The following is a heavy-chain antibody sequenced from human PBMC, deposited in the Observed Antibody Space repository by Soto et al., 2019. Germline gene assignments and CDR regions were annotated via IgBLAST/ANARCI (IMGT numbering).Heavy chain of an antibody. Sequence: KPSETLSLTCTVSGGSISSGGYYWSWIRQHPGKGLEWIGYIYYSGSTYYNPSLKSRVTISVDTSKNQFSLKLSSVTAADTAVYYCARDQVTVVTHGYYYYGMDVWGQGTTVTVSS. D-gene: IGHD2-21*02. J-gene: IGHJ6*02. CDR2: IYYSGST. CDR3: ARDQVTVVTHGYYYYGMDV. V-gene: IGHV4-31*03. CDR1: GGSISSGGYY.